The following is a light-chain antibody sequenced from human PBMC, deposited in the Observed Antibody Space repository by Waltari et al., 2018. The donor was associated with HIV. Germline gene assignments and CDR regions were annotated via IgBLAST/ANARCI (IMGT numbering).Light chain of an antibody. Sequence: QSVLTQPPSVSAAPGQKVTISCSGSGSNIENNYVSWYQHLPGTAPKLLIYDNIKRPSGIPGRFSGSKSGTSATLGITGLQTGDEADYYCGTWDSSLSAGVFGGGTKLTVL. CDR1: GSNIENNY. V-gene: IGLV1-51*01. J-gene: IGLJ3*02. CDR3: GTWDSSLSAGV. CDR2: DNI.